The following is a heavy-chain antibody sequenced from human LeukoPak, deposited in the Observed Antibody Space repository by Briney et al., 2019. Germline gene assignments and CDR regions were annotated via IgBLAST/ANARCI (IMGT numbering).Heavy chain of an antibody. J-gene: IGHJ4*02. D-gene: IGHD6-13*01. Sequence: QPGGSLSLSCATPGFTFSMSSMHWVRLAPAKGLEWLAGISFDGANKFSGDSVKGRFSISRDNSKNTLYLQMNSLGLDDTAVYFCARGRAGIAAAGFDYWGQGTLVTVSS. CDR3: ARGRAGIAAAGFDY. CDR2: ISFDGANK. CDR1: GFTFSMSS. V-gene: IGHV3-30*04.